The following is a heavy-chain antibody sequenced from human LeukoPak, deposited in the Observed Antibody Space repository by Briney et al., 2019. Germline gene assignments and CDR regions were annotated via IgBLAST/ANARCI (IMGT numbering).Heavy chain of an antibody. CDR3: AVKSATYSNYHYYYYYGMDV. CDR2: IYYSGST. Sequence: SQTLSLTCTVSDGSISSGGYYWSWIRQHPGKGLEWIGYIYYSGSTYYNPSLKSRVTISVDTSKNQFSLKLSSVTAADTAVYYCAVKSATYSNYHYYYYYGMDVWGQGTTVTVSS. D-gene: IGHD4-11*01. V-gene: IGHV4-31*03. CDR1: DGSISSGGYY. J-gene: IGHJ6*02.